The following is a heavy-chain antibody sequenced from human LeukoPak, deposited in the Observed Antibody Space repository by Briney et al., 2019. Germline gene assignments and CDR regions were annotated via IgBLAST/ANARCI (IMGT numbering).Heavy chain of an antibody. CDR2: TNHSGSI. V-gene: IGHV4-34*01. J-gene: IGHJ6*03. D-gene: IGHD3-10*02. CDR3: ARRMGRMFGERYYYYHYMDV. Sequence: SETPSLTCAVFGGSFSGHYWSWIRQPPGKGLEWIGETNHSGSINYNSSLKSRVTISVDTSKNQFSLKLSSVTAADTAVYYCARRMGRMFGERYYYYHYMDVWGKGTTVTISS. CDR1: GGSFSGHY.